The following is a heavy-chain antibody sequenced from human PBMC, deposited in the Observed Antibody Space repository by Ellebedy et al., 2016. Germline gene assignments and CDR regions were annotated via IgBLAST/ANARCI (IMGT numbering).Heavy chain of an antibody. D-gene: IGHD3-16*01. V-gene: IGHV3-23*01. CDR1: GFTFSSYT. Sequence: GGSLRLSCSASGFTFSSYTMAWVRQAPGKGLEWVSTVTSADGTYYADSVKGRFTISRDNSKNTLYLQMNSLRAEDTAVYYCAKDLGAEKRYFDYWGQGTLVTVSS. CDR2: VTSADGT. CDR3: AKDLGAEKRYFDY. J-gene: IGHJ4*02.